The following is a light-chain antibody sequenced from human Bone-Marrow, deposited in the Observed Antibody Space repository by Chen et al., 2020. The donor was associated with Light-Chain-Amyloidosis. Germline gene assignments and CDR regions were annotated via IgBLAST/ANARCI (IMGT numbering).Light chain of an antibody. Sequence: QSVLTQPPSASGTPGQQVTISCSGSYPNIGSNTVSWYQHLPGTAPKLLMYSNDQRPSGIPDRFSGSKSGTSASLATSGLQSGDEADYYCAAWDDNMNGWVFGGGTKLTVL. CDR2: SND. V-gene: IGLV1-44*01. J-gene: IGLJ3*02. CDR1: YPNIGSNT. CDR3: AAWDDNMNGWV.